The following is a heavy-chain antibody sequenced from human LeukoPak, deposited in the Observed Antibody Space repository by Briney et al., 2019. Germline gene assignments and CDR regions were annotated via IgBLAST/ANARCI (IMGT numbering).Heavy chain of an antibody. J-gene: IGHJ4*02. CDR2: IIPIFGTA. V-gene: IGHV1-69*05. CDR1: GGTFSRNA. Sequence: ASVKVSCKASGGTFSRNAISWVRQAPGQGLEWMGGIIPIFGTANCAENFQGRVTITTDEITSTAYMELRSLRSEDTAVYYCASPDASMASAFDYWGQGTLVTVSS. CDR3: ASPDASMASAFDY. D-gene: IGHD5-18*01.